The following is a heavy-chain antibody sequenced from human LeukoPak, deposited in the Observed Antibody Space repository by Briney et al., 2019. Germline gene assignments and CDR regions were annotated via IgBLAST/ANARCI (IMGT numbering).Heavy chain of an antibody. D-gene: IGHD3-22*01. CDR1: GFTFSSYG. CDR3: AKVQYYYDSSGYLDY. V-gene: IGHV3-30*18. J-gene: IGHJ4*02. Sequence: PGRSLRLSCAASGFTFSSYGMHWVRQAPGKGLEWVAVISYDGSNKYYADSVKGRFTISRDNSKNTLYLQMNSLRAEDTAVYYCAKVQYYYDSSGYLDYWGQGTLVTVSS. CDR2: ISYDGSNK.